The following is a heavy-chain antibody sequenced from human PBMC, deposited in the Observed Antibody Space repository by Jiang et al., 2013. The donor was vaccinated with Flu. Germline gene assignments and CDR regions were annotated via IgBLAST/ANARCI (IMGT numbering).Heavy chain of an antibody. CDR3: ARHKKFDYYGSEDMDV. Sequence: MPGKGLEWMGRIDPSDSYTNYSPSFQGHVTISADKSISTAYLQWSSLKASGTAMYYCARHKKFDYYGSEDMDVWGQGTTVTVSS. CDR2: IDPSDSYT. D-gene: IGHD3-10*01. J-gene: IGHJ6*02. V-gene: IGHV5-10-1*01.